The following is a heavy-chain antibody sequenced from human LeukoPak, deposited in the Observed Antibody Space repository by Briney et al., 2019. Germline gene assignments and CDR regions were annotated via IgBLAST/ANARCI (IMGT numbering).Heavy chain of an antibody. D-gene: IGHD3-10*02. CDR3: AELGITMIGGV. CDR2: ISASGGST. V-gene: IGHV3-23*01. Sequence: GGSLRLSCAASGFTFSSYAMTWVRQAPGKGLEWVSAISASGGSTYYADSVKGRFTISRDNSKNALYLQMNSLRAEDTAVYYCAELGITMIGGVWGKGTTVTISS. CDR1: GFTFSSYA. J-gene: IGHJ6*04.